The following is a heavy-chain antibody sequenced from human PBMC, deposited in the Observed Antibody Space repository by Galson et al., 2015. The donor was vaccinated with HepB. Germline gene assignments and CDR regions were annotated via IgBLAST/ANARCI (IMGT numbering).Heavy chain of an antibody. CDR2: ISGSGGST. V-gene: IGHV3-23*01. J-gene: IGHJ4*02. D-gene: IGHD1-26*01. CDR3: AKGWELLGYFDY. Sequence: SLRLSCAASGFTFSSYAMSWVRQAPGKGLEWVSAISGSGGSTYYADSVKGRFTISRDNSKNTLYLQMNSLRAEDTAVYYCAKGWELLGYFDYWGQGTLVTVSS. CDR1: GFTFSSYA.